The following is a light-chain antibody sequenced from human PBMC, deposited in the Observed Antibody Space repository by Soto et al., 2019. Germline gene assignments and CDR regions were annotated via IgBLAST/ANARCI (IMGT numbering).Light chain of an antibody. V-gene: IGLV2-8*01. CDR3: SSYAGSNNLV. CDR2: EVS. Sequence: QSALTQPPSASGSPGQSVTISCTGTSSDVGGYNYVSWYQQHTGKAPKLMIYEVSKRPSGVPDRFSGSKSGITASLTVSGLQAEDEADYYCSSYAGSNNLVFGGGTKVTVL. CDR1: SSDVGGYNY. J-gene: IGLJ2*01.